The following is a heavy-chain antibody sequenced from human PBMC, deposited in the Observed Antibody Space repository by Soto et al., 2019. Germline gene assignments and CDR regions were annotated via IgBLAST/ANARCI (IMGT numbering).Heavy chain of an antibody. CDR2: ISGSGGGA. J-gene: IGHJ4*03. CDR1: AFTFSNYA. D-gene: IGHD3-3*01. Sequence: GGSLRLSCAASAFTFSNYAMTWVRQAPGKGLEWVSVISGSGGGASYADSVQGLFTISRDNSKNTLYLQMNSLRAEDTAIYYFVTVVSSWDSPGSFGFWGQGTLVTVSS. V-gene: IGHV3-23*01. CDR3: VTVVSSWDSPGSFGF.